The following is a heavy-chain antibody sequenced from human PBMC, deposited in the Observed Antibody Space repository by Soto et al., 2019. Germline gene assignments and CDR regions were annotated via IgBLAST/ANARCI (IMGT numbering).Heavy chain of an antibody. D-gene: IGHD2-15*01. V-gene: IGHV2-5*02. Sequence: QITLKESGPTLVKPTQTLTLTCTFSGFSLSTSGVGVGWIRQPPGKALEWLALIYWDDDKRYSPSLKSRLTITNDTSKHQVVLTMTNMDPVDTATYYCALRRGYCSGGSCYSIWFDPWGQGTLVTVSS. CDR3: ALRRGYCSGGSCYSIWFDP. J-gene: IGHJ5*02. CDR1: GFSLSTSGVG. CDR2: IYWDDDK.